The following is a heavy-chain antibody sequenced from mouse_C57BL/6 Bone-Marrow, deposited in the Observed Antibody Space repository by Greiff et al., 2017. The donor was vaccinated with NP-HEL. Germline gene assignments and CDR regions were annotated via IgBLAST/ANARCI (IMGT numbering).Heavy chain of an antibody. CDR3: ARPTRGYFDY. D-gene: IGHD6-1*01. CDR2: IHPNSGST. Sequence: VQLQQSGAELVKPGASVKLSCKASGYTFTSYWMHWVKQRPGQGLEWIGMIHPNSGSTNYNEKFKSKATLTVDKSSSTAYMQLSSLTSEDSAVYYCARPTRGYFDYWGQGTTLTVSS. CDR1: GYTFTSYW. J-gene: IGHJ2*01. V-gene: IGHV1-64*01.